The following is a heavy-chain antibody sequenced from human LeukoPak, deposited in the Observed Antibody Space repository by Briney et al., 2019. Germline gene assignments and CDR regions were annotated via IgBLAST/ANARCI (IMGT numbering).Heavy chain of an antibody. D-gene: IGHD5-24*01. CDR3: ARDLEMATIGDAFDI. Sequence: GGSLRLSCAASGFTFSDYYMSWIRQAPGEGLEWVSYISSSGSTIYYADSVKGRFTISRDNAKNSLYLQMNSLRAEDTAVYYCARDLEMATIGDAFDIWGQGTMVTVSS. CDR1: GFTFSDYY. J-gene: IGHJ3*02. CDR2: ISSSGSTI. V-gene: IGHV3-11*01.